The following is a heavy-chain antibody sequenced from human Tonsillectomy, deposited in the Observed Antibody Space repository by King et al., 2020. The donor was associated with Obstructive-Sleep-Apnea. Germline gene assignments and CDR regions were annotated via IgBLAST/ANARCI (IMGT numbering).Heavy chain of an antibody. CDR3: ARDSGSGYDDWFDP. J-gene: IGHJ5*02. CDR1: DGSISSGGYY. D-gene: IGHD5-12*01. V-gene: IGHV4-31*03. CDR2: IYYSGST. Sequence: QLQESGPGLVKPSQTLSLTCTVSDGSISSGGYYWSWIPQHPGKGLEWIGAIYYSGSTYYNPSLKSRVTISVDTTKNQISLKLRTVTAADTAVYYCARDSGSGYDDWFDPWGQGTLVTVSS.